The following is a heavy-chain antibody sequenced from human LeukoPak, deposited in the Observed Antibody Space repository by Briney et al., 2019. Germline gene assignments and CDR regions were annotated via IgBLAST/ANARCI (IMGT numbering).Heavy chain of an antibody. Sequence: GGSLRLSCAASGFTFGSYSMNWVREAPGKGLEWVSYISSGSSSIYYADSVKGRITISRDNAKNSLYLQVNSLRAEDTAVYYCARGRDGWYFDYWGQGTLVTVSS. V-gene: IGHV3-48*01. CDR3: ARGRDGWYFDY. J-gene: IGHJ4*02. D-gene: IGHD2-15*01. CDR2: ISSGSSSI. CDR1: GFTFGSYS.